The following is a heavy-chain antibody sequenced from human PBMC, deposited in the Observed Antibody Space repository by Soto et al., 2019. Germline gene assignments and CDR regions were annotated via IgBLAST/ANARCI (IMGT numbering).Heavy chain of an antibody. D-gene: IGHD6-13*01. V-gene: IGHV4-34*01. Sequence: QVQLQQWGAGLLKPSETLSLTCAVYGGSFSGYYWSWIRQPPGKGLEWIGEINHSGSTNYNPSLKSRVTISVDTSKNQFSLKLSSVTAADTAVYYCAGGSRSFGWFDPWGQGTLVTVSS. J-gene: IGHJ5*02. CDR2: INHSGST. CDR1: GGSFSGYY. CDR3: AGGSRSFGWFDP.